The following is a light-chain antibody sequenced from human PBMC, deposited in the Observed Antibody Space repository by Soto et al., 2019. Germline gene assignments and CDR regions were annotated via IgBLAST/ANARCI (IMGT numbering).Light chain of an antibody. J-gene: IGLJ1*01. CDR2: AVS. CDR1: SSDVGLYDY. CDR3: SPYTSDSSYV. Sequence: QSALTQPASVSGSPGQSITIPCTGTSSDVGLYDYVSWYQQHPGKAPQLMIYAVSNRPSGVSNRFSASKSGNTASLFISGLQAEDEADYYCSPYTSDSSYVFGSGTKVTVL. V-gene: IGLV2-14*01.